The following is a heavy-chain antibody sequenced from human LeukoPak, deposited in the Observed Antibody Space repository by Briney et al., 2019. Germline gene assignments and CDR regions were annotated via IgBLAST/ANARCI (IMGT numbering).Heavy chain of an antibody. D-gene: IGHD6-13*01. CDR2: ISSSSSTI. V-gene: IGHV3-48*02. CDR1: GFTFSSYS. Sequence: PGGSLRLSCAASGFTFSSYSINWVRQAPGKGLEWVSYISSSSSTIYYADSVKGRFTISRDNAKNSLYLQMNSLRDEDTAVYYCARDQGGSSSNRFDYWGQGTLVTVSS. J-gene: IGHJ4*02. CDR3: ARDQGGSSSNRFDY.